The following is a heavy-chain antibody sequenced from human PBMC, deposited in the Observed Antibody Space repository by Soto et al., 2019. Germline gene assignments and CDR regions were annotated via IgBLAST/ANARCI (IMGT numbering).Heavy chain of an antibody. CDR1: GGTFSSYA. D-gene: IGHD2-15*01. J-gene: IGHJ6*02. V-gene: IGHV1-69*13. CDR2: IIPIFGTA. Sequence: ASVKVSCKASGGTFSSYAISWVRQAPGQGLEWMGGIIPIFGTANYAQKFQGRATITADESTSTAYMELSSLRSEDTAVYYCARDCSGGSCYEGGMDVWGQGTTVTVSS. CDR3: ARDCSGGSCYEGGMDV.